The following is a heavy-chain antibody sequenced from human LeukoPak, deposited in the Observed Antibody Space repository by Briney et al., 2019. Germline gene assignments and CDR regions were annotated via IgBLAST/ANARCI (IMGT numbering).Heavy chain of an antibody. CDR2: IEASSGAT. V-gene: IGHV3-23*01. Sequence: GGALRLSCAASGFTFSDYAMYCVRQAPGKGLEWVSSIEASSGATYYADSVKGRFTISRANSKNTFYLQMNSLRAEDTAVYYCAKGSGSGWYGWFAPWGQGTLVTVSS. J-gene: IGHJ5*02. CDR1: GFTFSDYA. D-gene: IGHD6-19*01. CDR3: AKGSGSGWYGWFAP.